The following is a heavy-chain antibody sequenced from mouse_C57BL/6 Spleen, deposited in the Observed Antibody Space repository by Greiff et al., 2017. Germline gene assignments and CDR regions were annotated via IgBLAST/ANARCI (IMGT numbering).Heavy chain of an antibody. CDR2: INPSTGGT. V-gene: IGHV1-42*01. CDR1: GYSFTGYY. J-gene: IGHJ2*01. CDR3: ARLRDRDYVDY. Sequence: EVQLQQSGPELVKPGASVKISCKASGYSFTGYYMNWVKQSPEKSLEWIGEINPSTGGTTYNQKFKAKATLTVDKSSSTAYMQLKSLTSEDSAVYYCARLRDRDYVDYWGQGTTLTVSS.